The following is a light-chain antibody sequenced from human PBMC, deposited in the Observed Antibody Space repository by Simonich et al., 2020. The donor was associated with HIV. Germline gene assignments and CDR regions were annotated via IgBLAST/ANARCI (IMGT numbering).Light chain of an antibody. Sequence: DIVMTQTPLSLSVTPGQPASISCKSSQSLLHSDGKTYLYWYLQKPGQSPQLLMYEISNRFSGVPDRFSGSGSGTDFTLKISRVEADDVGLYHCMQSIQLPLTFGGGTKVEL. CDR1: QSLLHSDGKTY. CDR3: MQSIQLPLT. V-gene: IGKV2D-29*02. J-gene: IGKJ4*01. CDR2: EIS.